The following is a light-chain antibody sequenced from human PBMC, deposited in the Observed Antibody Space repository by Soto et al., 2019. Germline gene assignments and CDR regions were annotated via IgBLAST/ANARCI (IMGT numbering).Light chain of an antibody. CDR1: NTNIGTYQA. Sequence: QSALTQPASVSGSPGQSVTISCTGTNTNIGTYQAISWYQQHPGKAPKLILYEVSQRPSGVSDRFSGSKSGNTASLTVSGLQAEDEADYFCGSYAGTKNFVVFGGGTKLTVL. CDR2: EVS. V-gene: IGLV2-8*01. J-gene: IGLJ2*01. CDR3: GSYAGTKNFVV.